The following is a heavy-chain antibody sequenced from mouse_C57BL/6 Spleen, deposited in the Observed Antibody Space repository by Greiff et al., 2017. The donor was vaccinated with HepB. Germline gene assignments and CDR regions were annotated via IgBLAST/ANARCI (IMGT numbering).Heavy chain of an antibody. V-gene: IGHV1-4*01. CDR3: ARMARK. CDR1: GYTFTSYT. CDR2: INPSSGYT. Sequence: VQLQQSGADLARPGASVKMSCKASGYTFTSYTMHWVKQRPGQGLDWIGYINPSSGYTKYKQKFKDKATITADTSSNTAYLQPSSLTSEDTAVYYCARMARKWGEGTNHTVAS. J-gene: IGHJ2*01.